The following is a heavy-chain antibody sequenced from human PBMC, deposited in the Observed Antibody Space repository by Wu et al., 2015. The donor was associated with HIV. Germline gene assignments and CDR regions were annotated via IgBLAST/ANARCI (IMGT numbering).Heavy chain of an antibody. CDR2: ISVYSGDS. D-gene: IGHD1-26*01. CDR1: GYTFTSYG. J-gene: IGHJ6*02. CDR3: ASGSKGGSYYYYGMDV. Sequence: QVQLVQSGAEVKKPGASVKVSCKASGYTFTSYGISWVRQAPGQGLEWMGWISVYSGDSKYAQKFQDRVTMTTDASTSTAYMELRSLRFDDTAVYYCASGSKGGSYYYYGMDVWGQGTAVTVSS. V-gene: IGHV1-18*01.